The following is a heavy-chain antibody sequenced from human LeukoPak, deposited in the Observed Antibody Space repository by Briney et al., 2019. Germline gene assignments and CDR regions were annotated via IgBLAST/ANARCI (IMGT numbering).Heavy chain of an antibody. D-gene: IGHD1-26*01. CDR3: ATRWELLFPFDN. CDR2: ISGSGGST. V-gene: IGHV3-23*01. J-gene: IGHJ4*02. Sequence: PGGSLRLSCAASGFTFSSYAMSWVRQAPGKGLEWVSAISGSGGSTYYADSVKGRFTISRDNSKNTLNLQMNSLRAEDTAVYYCATRWELLFPFDNWGQGTRVTVSS. CDR1: GFTFSSYA.